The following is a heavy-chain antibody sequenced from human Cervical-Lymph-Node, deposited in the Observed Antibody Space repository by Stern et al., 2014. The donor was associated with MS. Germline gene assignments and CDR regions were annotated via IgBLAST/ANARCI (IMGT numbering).Heavy chain of an antibody. CDR2: INPDGGKT. CDR1: GYTFTSNF. J-gene: IGHJ4*02. D-gene: IGHD1-1*01. V-gene: IGHV1-46*03. CDR3: AREVETTGLKYFDY. Sequence: VQLLESGAEVMKPGASVKLSCKPSGYTFTSNFMHWVRQAPGQGLEWMAIINPDGGKTTYAQNFQGRVTLTRDTSTRTVYMQLSSLRSEDTAVYYCAREVETTGLKYFDYWGQGTLVTVSS.